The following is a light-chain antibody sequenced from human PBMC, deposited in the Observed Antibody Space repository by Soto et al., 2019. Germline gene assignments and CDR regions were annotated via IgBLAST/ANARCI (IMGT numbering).Light chain of an antibody. J-gene: IGKJ5*01. V-gene: IGKV1-39*01. Sequence: DIQMTQSPSSLSASVGDRVTITCRASQSISRYLNWYQQKAGKAPKLLIYAASSSQSGVPSRFSGSGSGTDFTLTISSLQPEDFGTYYCQQSYSTPITFGQGTRLDIK. CDR2: AAS. CDR1: QSISRY. CDR3: QQSYSTPIT.